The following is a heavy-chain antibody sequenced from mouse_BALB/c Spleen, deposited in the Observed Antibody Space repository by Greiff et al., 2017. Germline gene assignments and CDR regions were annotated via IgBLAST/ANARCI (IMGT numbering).Heavy chain of an antibody. CDR2: INSNGGST. J-gene: IGHJ3*01. D-gene: IGHD2-4*01. V-gene: IGHV5-6-3*01. CDR3: ALYDYDVPFAY. CDR1: GFTFSSYG. Sequence: EVQLVESGGGLVQPGGSLKLSCAASGFTFSSYGMSWVRQTPDKRLELVATINSNGGSTYYPDSVKGRFTISRDNAKNTLYLQMSSLKSEDTAMYYCALYDYDVPFAYWGQGTLVTVSA.